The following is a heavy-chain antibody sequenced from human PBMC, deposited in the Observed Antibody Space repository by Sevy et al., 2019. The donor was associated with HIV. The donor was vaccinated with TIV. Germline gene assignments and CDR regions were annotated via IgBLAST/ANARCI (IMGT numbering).Heavy chain of an antibody. Sequence: GGSLRLSCAASGFTFSSYAMSWVRQAPGKGLEWVSAISGSGGSTYYADSVKGRFTISRDNSKNTLYLQMNSLRAEDTAVYYCAKCPGIAAAGDLNFDYWGQGTLVTVSS. D-gene: IGHD6-13*01. J-gene: IGHJ4*02. CDR2: ISGSGGST. V-gene: IGHV3-23*01. CDR1: GFTFSSYA. CDR3: AKCPGIAAAGDLNFDY.